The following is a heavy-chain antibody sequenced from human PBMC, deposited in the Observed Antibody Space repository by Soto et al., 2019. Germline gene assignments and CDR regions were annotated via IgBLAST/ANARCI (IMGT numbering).Heavy chain of an antibody. CDR1: GYTFTSYY. CDR3: ARDGIAAPPHY. J-gene: IGHJ4*02. V-gene: IGHV1-46*01. Sequence: QVQLVQSGAEVKNPGASVKVSCKASGYTFTSYYMHWVQQAPGQGLEWMGIINPSGGSTSYAQKFQGRVTMTRDTSTSTVYMELSSLRSEDTAVYYCARDGIAAPPHYWGQGTLVTVSS. D-gene: IGHD6-6*01. CDR2: INPSGGST.